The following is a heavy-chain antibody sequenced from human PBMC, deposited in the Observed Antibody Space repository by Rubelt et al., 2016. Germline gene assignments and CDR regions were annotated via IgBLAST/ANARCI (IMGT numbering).Heavy chain of an antibody. CDR3: ARGRRGSSSWLGRDYYGMDV. D-gene: IGHD6-13*01. Sequence: QVQLQQWGAGLLKPSETLSLTCAVYGGSFSGYYWSWIRQPPGKGLEWIGEINHSGSTNYNPSLKGRVTISVDTSKNQFSLKLGSGTAADTAVYYCARGRRGSSSWLGRDYYGMDVWGQGTTVTVSS. CDR2: INHSGST. V-gene: IGHV4-34*01. J-gene: IGHJ6*02. CDR1: GGSFSGYY.